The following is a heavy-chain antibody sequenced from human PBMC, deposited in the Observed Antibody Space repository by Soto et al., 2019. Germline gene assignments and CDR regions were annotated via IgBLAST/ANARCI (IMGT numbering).Heavy chain of an antibody. CDR3: ARHAGLSSSQRAGFDY. V-gene: IGHV4-39*01. CDR2: IYYSGST. D-gene: IGHD2-2*01. CDR1: GGSISSSSYY. Sequence: SETLSLTCTVSGGSISSSSYYWGWIRQPPGKGLEWIVSIYYSGSTYYNPSLKSRVTISVDTSKNQFSLKLSSVTAADTAVYYCARHAGLSSSQRAGFDYWGQGTLVTVSS. J-gene: IGHJ4*02.